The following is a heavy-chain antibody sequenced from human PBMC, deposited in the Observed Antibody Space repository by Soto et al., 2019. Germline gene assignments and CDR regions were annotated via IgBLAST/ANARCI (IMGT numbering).Heavy chain of an antibody. V-gene: IGHV1-69*12. D-gene: IGHD6-13*01. CDR1: GGTFSSYA. CDR2: IIPIFGTA. J-gene: IGHJ6*02. CDR3: ASEIAAAGPDYYYYGMDV. Sequence: QVQLVQSGAEVKKPGSSVKVSCKASGGTFSSYAISWVRQAPGQGLEWMGGIIPIFGTANYAQKFQGRVTITADESTSTADMELSSLRSEDTAVYYCASEIAAAGPDYYYYGMDVWGQGTTVTVSS.